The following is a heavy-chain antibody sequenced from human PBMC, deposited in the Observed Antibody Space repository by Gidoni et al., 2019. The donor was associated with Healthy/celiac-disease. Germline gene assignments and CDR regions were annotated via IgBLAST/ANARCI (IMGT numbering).Heavy chain of an antibody. Sequence: QVQLVQSGAEVKKPGASVKVSCKASGYTFTSYAMHWVRQAPGQRLEWMGWINAGNGNTKYSQKFQGRVTITRDTSASTAYMELSSLRSEDTAVYYCARDFRGWLRFGSEMDVWGKGTTVTVSS. D-gene: IGHD5-12*01. CDR2: INAGNGNT. V-gene: IGHV1-3*01. CDR1: GYTFTSYA. CDR3: ARDFRGWLRFGSEMDV. J-gene: IGHJ6*04.